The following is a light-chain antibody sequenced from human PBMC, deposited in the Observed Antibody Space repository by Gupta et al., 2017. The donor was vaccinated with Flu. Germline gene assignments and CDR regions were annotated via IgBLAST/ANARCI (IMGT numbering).Light chain of an antibody. Sequence: SVLTHSPGTLSLSPGERATLSCWASQCVSSRYLAWYQQKPGQAPMLLIYGASNTATGIPDRFSGGGSGADSTLTSSVLDPDDFAEYYCQRYRGSPLTFGSGTKVEI. V-gene: IGKV3-20*01. CDR3: QRYRGSPLT. J-gene: IGKJ4*01. CDR1: QCVSSRY. CDR2: GAS.